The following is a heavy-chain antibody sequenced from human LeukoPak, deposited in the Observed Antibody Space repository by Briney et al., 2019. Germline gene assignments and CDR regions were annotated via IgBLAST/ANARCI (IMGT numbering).Heavy chain of an antibody. V-gene: IGHV3-7*03. J-gene: IGHJ4*02. CDR2: INHDGSEW. D-gene: IGHD5/OR15-5a*01. CDR1: GFTFSTFW. CDR3: ARDVYGGSTDY. Sequence: GGSLRLSCADSGFTFSTFWMTWVRQTPEKGLEWLANINHDGSEWNYADSVKGRFTISRDNGKKSLFLQMSSLRAEDTAVYFCARDVYGGSTDYWGQGTLVTVSS.